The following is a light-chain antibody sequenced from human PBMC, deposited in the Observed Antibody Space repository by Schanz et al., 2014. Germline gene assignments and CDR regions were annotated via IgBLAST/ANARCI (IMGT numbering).Light chain of an antibody. CDR2: GAS. CDR1: QTVSSSY. CDR3: QQYGSSPGT. Sequence: EIAMTQSPGTLSVSPGERATLSCRASQTVSSSYLAWYQQKPGQAPRLLIYGASSRATGIPTRFSGSGSGTDFTLTISRLEPEDFALYYCQQYGSSPGTFGQGTKVEIK. V-gene: IGKV3-20*01. J-gene: IGKJ1*01.